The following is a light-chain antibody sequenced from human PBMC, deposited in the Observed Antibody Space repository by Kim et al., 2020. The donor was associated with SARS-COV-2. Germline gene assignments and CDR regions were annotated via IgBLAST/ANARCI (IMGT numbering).Light chain of an antibody. CDR3: QKYDSAPRT. Sequence: ASVGDRGTITGRASQGISNYLAWYQQKPGKVPKLLIYAASTLQSGVPSRFTGSGSGTDFTLTISSLQPEDVAIYYCQKYDSAPRTFGQGTKVDIK. J-gene: IGKJ1*01. V-gene: IGKV1-27*01. CDR2: AAS. CDR1: QGISNY.